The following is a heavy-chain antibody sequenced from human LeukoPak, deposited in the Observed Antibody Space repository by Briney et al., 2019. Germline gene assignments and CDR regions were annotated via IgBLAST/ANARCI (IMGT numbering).Heavy chain of an antibody. D-gene: IGHD3-22*01. Sequence: SETLSLTCVVYGGSFSGYFWSWIRQPPGKGLEWIGEITLSGSTNYNPSLKSRVSISIDTSKKKLSLRLTSVTAADSAVYYCASSFYYDSRDYWGQGTLVTVSS. CDR1: GGSFSGYF. CDR3: ASSFYYDSRDY. J-gene: IGHJ4*02. CDR2: ITLSGST. V-gene: IGHV4-34*01.